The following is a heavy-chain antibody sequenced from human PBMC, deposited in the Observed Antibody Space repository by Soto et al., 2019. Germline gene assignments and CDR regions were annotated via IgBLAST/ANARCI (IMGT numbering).Heavy chain of an antibody. J-gene: IGHJ5*01. V-gene: IGHV3-74*01. CDR1: GFRFSNYW. D-gene: IGHD4-17*01. CDR3: AKDRYHFTVTTAGSDS. Sequence: PGGSLRLSCAASGFRFSNYWMYWVRQAPGKGLVLVSHIDGDGTSASYADSVKGRFTISRDNAKSTLYLQMDSLRAEDTAVYYCAKDRYHFTVTTAGSDSWGQGTLVTVSS. CDR2: IDGDGTSA.